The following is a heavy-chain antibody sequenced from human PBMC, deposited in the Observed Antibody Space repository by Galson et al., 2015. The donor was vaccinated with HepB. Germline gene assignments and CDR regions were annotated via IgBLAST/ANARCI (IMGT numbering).Heavy chain of an antibody. Sequence: SLRLSCAASGFTFRTYAMRWVRQAPGKGREWVSGISNSGGESTFYADSVKGRFTISRDDSKSTLYLQMNYLRGEDTAVYYCAKGGEGQSWGGYYYDYWGQGTLVTVSS. V-gene: IGHV3-23*01. CDR2: ISNSGGEST. D-gene: IGHD3-16*01. CDR3: AKGGEGQSWGGYYYDY. CDR1: GFTFRTYA. J-gene: IGHJ4*02.